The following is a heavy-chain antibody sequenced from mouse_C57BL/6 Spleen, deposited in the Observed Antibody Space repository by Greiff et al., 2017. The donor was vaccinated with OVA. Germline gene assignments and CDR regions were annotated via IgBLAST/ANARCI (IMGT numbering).Heavy chain of an antibody. CDR1: GYAFSSYW. CDR3: AREGGSSSYFDY. D-gene: IGHD1-1*01. V-gene: IGHV1-80*01. Sequence: QVQLQQSGAELVKPGASVKISCKASGYAFSSYWMNWVKQRPGKGLEWIGQIYPGDGDTNYNGKFKGKATLTADKSSSTAYMQLSSLTSEDSAVYFCAREGGSSSYFDYWGQGTTLTVSS. J-gene: IGHJ2*01. CDR2: IYPGDGDT.